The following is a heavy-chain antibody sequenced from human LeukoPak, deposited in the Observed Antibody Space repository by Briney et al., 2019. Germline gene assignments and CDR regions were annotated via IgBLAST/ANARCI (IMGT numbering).Heavy chain of an antibody. CDR2: TRNKANSYTT. CDR1: GFTLSDHY. D-gene: IGHD6-19*01. V-gene: IGHV3-72*01. CDR3: GSAGSGGY. Sequence: GGSLRLSCAASGFTLSDHYMDWVRQAPGKGLEWLGRTRNKANSYTTEYAASVKGRFTISRDDSKSLVFLQMNSLITEDTAVYYRGSAGSGGYWGQGTLVTVSS. J-gene: IGHJ4*02.